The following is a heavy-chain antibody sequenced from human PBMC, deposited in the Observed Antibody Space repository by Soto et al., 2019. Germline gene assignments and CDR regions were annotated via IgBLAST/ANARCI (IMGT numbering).Heavy chain of an antibody. CDR3: ARGADDSSGEGAFDI. Sequence: SETLSLTCAVSSGSISSSNWWSWVRQPPGKGLEWIGEIYHSGSTNYNPSLKSRVTISVDKSKNQFSLKLSSVTAADTAVYYCARGADDSSGEGAFDIWGQGTMVTVSS. J-gene: IGHJ3*02. CDR2: IYHSGST. D-gene: IGHD6-19*01. V-gene: IGHV4-4*02. CDR1: SGSISSSNW.